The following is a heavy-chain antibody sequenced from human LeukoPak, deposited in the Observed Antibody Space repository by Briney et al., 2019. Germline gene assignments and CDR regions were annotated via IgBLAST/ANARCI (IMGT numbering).Heavy chain of an antibody. J-gene: IGHJ5*02. CDR2: ISSSSSYI. CDR1: GFTFSSYG. CDR3: ARLAAAGYRGRFDP. V-gene: IGHV3-21*01. D-gene: IGHD6-13*01. Sequence: GGSLRLSCAASGFTFSSYGMSWVRQTPGKGLEWVSSISSSSSYIYYADSVKGRFTISRDNAKNSLYLQMNSLRAEDTAVYYCARLAAAGYRGRFDPWGQGTLVTVSS.